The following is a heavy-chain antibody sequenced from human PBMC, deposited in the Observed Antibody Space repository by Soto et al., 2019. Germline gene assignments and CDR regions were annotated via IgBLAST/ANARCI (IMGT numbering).Heavy chain of an antibody. CDR1: GGTFSSYT. D-gene: IGHD2-15*01. J-gene: IGHJ4*02. Sequence: QVQLVQSGAEVKKPGSSVKVSCKASGGTFSSYTISWVRQAPGQGLEWMGRIIPILGIANYAQKFQDRVTITADKSTSTAYMELSSLRSEDTAVYYCAREDCSGGSCYSGVTNLGYWGQGTLVTVSS. CDR3: AREDCSGGSCYSGVTNLGY. CDR2: IIPILGIA. V-gene: IGHV1-69*08.